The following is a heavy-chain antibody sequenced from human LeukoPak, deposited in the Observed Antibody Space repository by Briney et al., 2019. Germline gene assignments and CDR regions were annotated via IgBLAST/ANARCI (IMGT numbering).Heavy chain of an antibody. CDR2: INHSGST. D-gene: IGHD2-15*01. Sequence: PSETLSLTCAVYGGSFSGYYWSWIRQPPGKGLEWIGEINHSGSTNYNPSLKSRVTISVDTSKNQFSLKLSSVTAADTAVYYCARGRWYPHYFDYWGQGTLVTVPS. CDR1: GGSFSGYY. J-gene: IGHJ4*02. CDR3: ARGRWYPHYFDY. V-gene: IGHV4-34*01.